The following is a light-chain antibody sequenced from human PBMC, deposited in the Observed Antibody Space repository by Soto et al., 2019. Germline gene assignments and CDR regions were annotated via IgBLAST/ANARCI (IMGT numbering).Light chain of an antibody. CDR3: CSYAGSYTFVV. Sequence: QSALTQPRSVSGSPGQSVTISCTGTSSDVGTYNYVSWYQQHPGKAPKLMIYDVSKRPSGVPDRFSGSKSGSTASLTISGLQAEDEADYYCCSYAGSYTFVVFGGGTKHRP. J-gene: IGLJ3*02. CDR1: SSDVGTYNY. V-gene: IGLV2-11*01. CDR2: DVS.